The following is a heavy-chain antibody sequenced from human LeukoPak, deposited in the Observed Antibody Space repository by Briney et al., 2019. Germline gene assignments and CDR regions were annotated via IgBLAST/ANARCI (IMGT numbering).Heavy chain of an antibody. V-gene: IGHV4-39*01. CDR2: IHNMGRST. J-gene: IGHJ4*02. D-gene: IGHD3-22*01. Sequence: PSETLSFTCTDSRGSLRITSYCWGWIRQPPGKGLGWIGRIHNMGRSTYYNPSPKSRVTISVDTSKNRISLKLDSVTAADTAVYYCASFRGELEITMIGAAVDYWGQGTLVTVSS. CDR3: ASFRGELEITMIGAAVDY. CDR1: RGSLRITSYC.